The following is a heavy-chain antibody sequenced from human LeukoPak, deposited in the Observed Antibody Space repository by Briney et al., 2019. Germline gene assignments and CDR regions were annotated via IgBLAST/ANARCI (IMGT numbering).Heavy chain of an antibody. J-gene: IGHJ4*02. CDR2: ISSSSSYI. CDR1: GFTFSSYW. CDR3: VRDRGTYRPIDY. D-gene: IGHD1-26*01. V-gene: IGHV3-21*04. Sequence: PGGSLRLSCAASGFTFSSYWMSWVRQAPGKGLEWVSSISSSSSYIYYADSVKGRFTISRDNAQNSLYLQMNSLRAEDTAIYYCVRDRGTYRPIDYWGQGTLVTVSS.